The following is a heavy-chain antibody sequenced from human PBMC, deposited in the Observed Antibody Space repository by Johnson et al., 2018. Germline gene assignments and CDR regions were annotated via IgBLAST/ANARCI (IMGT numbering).Heavy chain of an antibody. CDR3: AKDRSLVITMTPGRYFQH. CDR2: ISGSGGST. V-gene: IGHV3-23*04. D-gene: IGHD2-21*01. Sequence: EVQLVESGGGLVQPGGSLRLSCAASGFTFSSSWMHWVCQAPEKGLEWVSAISGSGGSTYYADSVKGRFTISRANSKNTLYLQMNSLGAEDTAVYYCAKDRSLVITMTPGRYFQHGGQGTLVTVSS. J-gene: IGHJ1*01. CDR1: GFTFSSSW.